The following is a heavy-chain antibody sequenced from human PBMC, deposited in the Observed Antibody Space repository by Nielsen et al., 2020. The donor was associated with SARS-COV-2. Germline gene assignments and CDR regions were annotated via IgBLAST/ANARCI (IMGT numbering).Heavy chain of an antibody. V-gene: IGHV4-39*01. CDR3: ATGDSYGYPGWFDP. CDR2: IYYSGST. CDR1: GGSISSSSHY. D-gene: IGHD5-18*01. J-gene: IGHJ5*02. Sequence: SETLSLTCTVSGGSISSSSHYWGWIRQPPGKGLEWIGSIYYSGSTYYNPSLKSRVTISVDTSKNQFSLKLSSVTAADTAVYYCATGDSYGYPGWFDPWGQGTLVTVSS.